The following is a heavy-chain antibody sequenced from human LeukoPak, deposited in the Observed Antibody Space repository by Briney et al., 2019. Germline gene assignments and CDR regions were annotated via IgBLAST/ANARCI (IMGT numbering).Heavy chain of an antibody. J-gene: IGHJ4*02. CDR1: GFTFSSYS. CDR2: ISSSSSTI. Sequence: GGSLRLSCAASGFTFSSYSMNWVRQAPGKGLEWVSYISSSSSTIYYADSVKGRFTISRDNAKNSLYLQMNSLRAEDTAVYYCAREDGLVNAYYFDYWGQGTLVTVSS. D-gene: IGHD3/OR15-3a*01. V-gene: IGHV3-48*01. CDR3: AREDGLVNAYYFDY.